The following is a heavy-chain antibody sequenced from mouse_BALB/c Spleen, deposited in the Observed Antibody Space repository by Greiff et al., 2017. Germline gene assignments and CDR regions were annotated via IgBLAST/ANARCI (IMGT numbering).Heavy chain of an antibody. CDR3: ARDPPYGNYIAY. Sequence: EVHLVESGGGLVQPGGSLKLSCAASGFTFSSYGMSWVRQTPDKRLELVATINSNGGSTYYPDSVKGRFTISRDNAKNTLYLQMSSLKSEDTAMYYCARDPPYGNYIAYWGQGTLVTVSA. CDR2: INSNGGST. J-gene: IGHJ3*01. CDR1: GFTFSSYG. D-gene: IGHD2-1*01. V-gene: IGHV5-6-3*01.